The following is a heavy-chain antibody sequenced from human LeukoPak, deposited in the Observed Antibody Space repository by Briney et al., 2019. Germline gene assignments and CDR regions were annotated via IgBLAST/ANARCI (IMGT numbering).Heavy chain of an antibody. CDR2: IIPIFGTA. Sequence: VASVKVSCTAPGGTFSSYAISWVRQAPGQGLEWMGGIIPIFGTANCAQKFQGRVTITADKSTSTAYMELSSLRSEDTAVYYCARAPPRSSGWYYFDYWGQGTLVTVSS. CDR3: ARAPPRSSGWYYFDY. J-gene: IGHJ4*02. D-gene: IGHD6-19*01. V-gene: IGHV1-69*06. CDR1: GGTFSSYA.